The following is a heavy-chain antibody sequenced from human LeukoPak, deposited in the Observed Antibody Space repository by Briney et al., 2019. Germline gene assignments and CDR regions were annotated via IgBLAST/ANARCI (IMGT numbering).Heavy chain of an antibody. Sequence: GGSLRLSCAASGFTFSDYYMSWLRQAPGKGLEWVSYISSSGSTIYYADSVKGRFTISRDNAKNSLYLQMNSLRAEDTAVYYCARCSSFLPAALDVWGQGTTVTVSS. CDR1: GFTFSDYY. V-gene: IGHV3-11*01. CDR2: ISSSGSTI. D-gene: IGHD2-2*01. CDR3: ARCSSFLPAALDV. J-gene: IGHJ6*02.